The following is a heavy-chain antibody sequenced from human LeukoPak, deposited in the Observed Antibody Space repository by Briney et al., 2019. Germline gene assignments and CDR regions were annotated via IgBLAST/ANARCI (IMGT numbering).Heavy chain of an antibody. D-gene: IGHD3-3*01. CDR3: ARATRDFWSCYYPYYFDY. CDR1: GGSISSYY. Sequence: PSATLSLTCTASGGSISSYYWSWIRQPPGQGLEWIGYIYYSGSTNYNPPLKSGVTTTVNTSKIKFSLKESTVTAADTAVYYCARATRDFWSCYYPYYFDYWGQGTLVTVSS. V-gene: IGHV4-59*01. J-gene: IGHJ4*02. CDR2: IYYSGST.